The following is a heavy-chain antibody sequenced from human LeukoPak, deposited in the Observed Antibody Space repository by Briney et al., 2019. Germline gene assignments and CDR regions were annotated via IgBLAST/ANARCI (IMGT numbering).Heavy chain of an antibody. V-gene: IGHV3-64*01. Sequence: RGSLRLSCAPSGFTFSSYAMHWVRPAPGKGVEYVSAISSNGGSTYYANSVKGRFTISRDNSKNTLYLQMGSLRAEDMAVYYCARDLVDYGDYYYYYYMDVWGKGTTVTVSS. J-gene: IGHJ6*03. CDR2: ISSNGGST. CDR3: ARDLVDYGDYYYYYYMDV. CDR1: GFTFSSYA. D-gene: IGHD4-17*01.